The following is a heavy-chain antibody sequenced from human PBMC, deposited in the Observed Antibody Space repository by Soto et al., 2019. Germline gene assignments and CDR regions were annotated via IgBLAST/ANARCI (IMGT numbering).Heavy chain of an antibody. CDR2: IHSDGSST. V-gene: IGHV3-74*01. J-gene: IGHJ3*02. CDR3: ARVQWVGEFLDAFYI. Sequence: EVQLVESGGGLVQPGGSLRLSCAASGFTFSSYWMHWVRQAPGKGLVWVSRIHSDGSSTSYADSVKGRFTISRDNAENTLYLPMNSLGAEDTAVYYCARVQWVGEFLDAFYIWGQGTKVTVSS. CDR1: GFTFSSYW. D-gene: IGHD3-10*01.